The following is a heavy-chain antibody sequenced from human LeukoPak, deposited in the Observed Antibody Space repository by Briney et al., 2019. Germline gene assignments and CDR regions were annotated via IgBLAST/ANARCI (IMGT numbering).Heavy chain of an antibody. Sequence: PGGSLRLSCAASGFNFKYYWMSWVRQAPGKGLEWVANIKDDGSEKYYVDSVKGRFTISRDNAKNSLYLQMNSLGVEDTAVYFCASLDYWGQGTLVTVSS. J-gene: IGHJ4*02. CDR2: IKDDGSEK. V-gene: IGHV3-7*01. CDR3: ASLDY. CDR1: GFNFKYYW.